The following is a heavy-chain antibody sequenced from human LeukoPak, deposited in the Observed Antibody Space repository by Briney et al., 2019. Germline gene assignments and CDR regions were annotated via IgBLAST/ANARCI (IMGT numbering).Heavy chain of an antibody. J-gene: IGHJ6*02. CDR2: ISAYNGNT. Sequence: ASVKVSCKASGHTFTSYGISWVRQAPGQGLEWMGWISAYNGNTNYAQKLQGRVTMTTDTSTSTAYMELRSLRSDDTAVYYCARPPAVLWLGELSPYYYYGMDVWGQGTTVTVSS. CDR3: ARPPAVLWLGELSPYYYYGMDV. D-gene: IGHD3-10*01. CDR1: GHTFTSYG. V-gene: IGHV1-18*01.